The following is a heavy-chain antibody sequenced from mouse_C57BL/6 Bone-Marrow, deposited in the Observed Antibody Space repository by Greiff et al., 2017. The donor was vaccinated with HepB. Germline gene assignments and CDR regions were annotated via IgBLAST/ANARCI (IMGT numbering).Heavy chain of an antibody. D-gene: IGHD1-1*01. CDR2: IYPGDGDT. CDR1: GYAFSSSW. Sequence: QVQLQQSGPELVKPGASVQISCKASGYAFSSSWMNWVKQRPGKGLEWIGRIYPGDGDTNYNGKFKGKATLTADKSTSTAYMQRSSLTSEDSAVYCCARSATVVEMDYWGQGTSVTVSS. CDR3: ARSATVVEMDY. J-gene: IGHJ4*01. V-gene: IGHV1-82*01.